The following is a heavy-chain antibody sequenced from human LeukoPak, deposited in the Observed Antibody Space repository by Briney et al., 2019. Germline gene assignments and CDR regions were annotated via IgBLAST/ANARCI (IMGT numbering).Heavy chain of an antibody. D-gene: IGHD3-22*01. CDR1: GFTFSSYS. J-gene: IGHJ3*02. CDR2: ISSSISVI. CDR3: ARARPYYYDSSGYYILGAFDI. Sequence: PGGSLRLSCAASGFTFSSYSMNWVRHAPGKGLEWVSYISSSISVIYYADSVKGRFTISRDNAKNSLYLQMNSLRDEDTAVYYCARARPYYYDSSGYYILGAFDIWGRGTMVTVSS. V-gene: IGHV3-48*02.